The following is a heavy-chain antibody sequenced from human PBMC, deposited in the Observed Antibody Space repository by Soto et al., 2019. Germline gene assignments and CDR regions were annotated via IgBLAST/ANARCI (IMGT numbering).Heavy chain of an antibody. Sequence: QVQLQESGPGLVKSSETLSLTCTVSGGSVSRGNYFWTWIRQPPGKGLEWIGNNFYSGSTNYNPSLKSRVSISVDTSKNQFSLRLTTVTAADTAVYYCAREERVATAATPYYYSVMDVWGQGTTVTVSS. D-gene: IGHD6-13*01. CDR2: NFYSGST. J-gene: IGHJ6*02. CDR3: AREERVATAATPYYYSVMDV. CDR1: GGSVSRGNYF. V-gene: IGHV4-61*01.